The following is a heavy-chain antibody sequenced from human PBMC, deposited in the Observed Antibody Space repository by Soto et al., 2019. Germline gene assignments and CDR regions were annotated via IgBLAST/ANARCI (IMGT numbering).Heavy chain of an antibody. CDR2: IYYSGST. CDR3: ARNYGGNVDY. CDR1: GGSISSYY. V-gene: IGHV4-59*08. Sequence: QVQPQESGPGLVKPSETLSLTCTVSGGSISSYYWSWIRQPPGKGLEWIGYIYYSGSTNYNPSLKSRVTISVDTSKNQFSLKLSSVTAADTAVYYCARNYGGNVDYWGQGTLVTVSS. J-gene: IGHJ4*02. D-gene: IGHD4-17*01.